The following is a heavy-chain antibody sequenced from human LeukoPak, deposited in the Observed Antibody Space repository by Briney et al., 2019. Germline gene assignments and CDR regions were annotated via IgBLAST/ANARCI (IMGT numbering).Heavy chain of an antibody. CDR2: IKPRGSEE. V-gene: IGHV3-7*04. Sequence: AGGSLRLSCAASGFTFSNYWMSWVRQAPGKGLEWVANIKPRGSEEYYVDSVKGRFTISRDDAKNSLYLQMNSLRAEDTAVYYCAREVAPLYFHYGMDVWGEGTTVTVSS. CDR1: GFTFSNYW. D-gene: IGHD2-21*01. CDR3: AREVAPLYFHYGMDV. J-gene: IGHJ6*01.